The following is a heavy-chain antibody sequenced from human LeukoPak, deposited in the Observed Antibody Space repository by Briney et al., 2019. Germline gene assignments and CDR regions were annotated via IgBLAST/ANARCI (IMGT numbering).Heavy chain of an antibody. J-gene: IGHJ3*02. CDR3: AREGEVAAFDAFDI. V-gene: IGHV3-7*01. D-gene: IGHD6-19*01. Sequence: GGSLRLSCSASGFTFSRFWMSWVRQAPGKGLEWVANIKQDGSERYYVDSVKGRFTISRDNAKNSLYLQMNSLRAEDTAVYYCAREGEVAAFDAFDIWGQGTMVTVSS. CDR1: GFTFSRFW. CDR2: IKQDGSER.